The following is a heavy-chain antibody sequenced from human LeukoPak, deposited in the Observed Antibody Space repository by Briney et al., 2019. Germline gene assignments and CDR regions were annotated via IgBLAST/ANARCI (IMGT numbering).Heavy chain of an antibody. V-gene: IGHV1-8*01. D-gene: IGHD2-2*01. CDR3: ARGSPAAKKDYYYYYMDV. J-gene: IGHJ6*03. CDR1: GYTLTSYD. CDR2: MNPNSGNT. Sequence: ASVKVSCKASGYTLTSYDINWVRQATGQGLEWMGWMNPNSGNTGYAQKFQGRVTMTRNTSISTAYMELSSLRSEDTAVYYCARGSPAAKKDYYYYYMDVWGKGTTVTVSS.